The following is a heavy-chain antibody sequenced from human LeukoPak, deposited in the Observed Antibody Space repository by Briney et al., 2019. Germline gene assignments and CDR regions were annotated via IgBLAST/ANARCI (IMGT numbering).Heavy chain of an antibody. CDR3: ARERQDTILHSGAFDI. V-gene: IGHV3-30*09. CDR2: ISYDGSNK. J-gene: IGHJ3*02. D-gene: IGHD2-21*01. CDR1: GFTFSSYD. Sequence: GGSLRLSCAASGFTFSSYDMHWVRQAPGKGLEWVAVISYDGSNKYYADSVKGRFAISRDNSKNTVYLQMNSLRVEDTAVYFCARERQDTILHSGAFDIWGQGTMVTVSS.